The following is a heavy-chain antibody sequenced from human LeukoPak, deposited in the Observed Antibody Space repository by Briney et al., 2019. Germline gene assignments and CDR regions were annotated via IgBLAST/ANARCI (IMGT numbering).Heavy chain of an antibody. J-gene: IGHJ4*02. CDR3: AKDRSDIMATLFDY. Sequence: PGGSLRLSCAASGFTFDDYAMHWVRQAPGKGLEWVSGISWNSGSIGYADSVKGRFTISRDNAKNSLYLQMNSLRAEDMALYYCAKDRSDIMATLFDYWGQGTLVTVSS. D-gene: IGHD5-12*01. V-gene: IGHV3-9*03. CDR2: ISWNSGSI. CDR1: GFTFDDYA.